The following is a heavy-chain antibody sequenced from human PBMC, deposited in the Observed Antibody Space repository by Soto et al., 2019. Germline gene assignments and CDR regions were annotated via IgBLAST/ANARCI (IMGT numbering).Heavy chain of an antibody. D-gene: IGHD2-8*01. J-gene: IGHJ6*02. CDR3: ARDARYCTNGVCYYYYYGMDV. CDR2: IYYSGST. V-gene: IGHV4-31*02. Sequence: SETLSLTCTVSGGSISSGGYYWSWIRQHPGKGLEWIGYIYYSGSTYYNPSLKSRVTISVDTSKNQFSLKLSSVTAADTAVYYCARDARYCTNGVCYYYYYGMDVWDQGTTVTVSS. CDR1: GGSISSGGYY.